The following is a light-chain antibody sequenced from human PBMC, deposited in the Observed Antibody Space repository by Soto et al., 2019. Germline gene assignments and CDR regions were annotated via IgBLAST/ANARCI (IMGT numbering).Light chain of an antibody. V-gene: IGKV2-28*01. CDR2: LGY. J-gene: IGKJ1*01. Sequence: MTQSPSTLSASVGDRVTITCRASQSIRSWLAWYQQKPGQSPQLLIYLGYNRASGVPDRFSGSGSGTDFTLKISRVEAEDVGVYYCMQALQTPRTFGQGTKVDI. CDR3: MQALQTPRT. CDR1: QSIRSW.